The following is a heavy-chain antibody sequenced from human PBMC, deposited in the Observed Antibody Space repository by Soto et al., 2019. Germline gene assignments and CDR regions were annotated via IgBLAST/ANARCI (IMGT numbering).Heavy chain of an antibody. D-gene: IGHD5-18*01. J-gene: IGHJ6*02. CDR2: ISSRGDRT. CDR3: AKETGYSYGFQPNALDV. CDR1: GFTFSRYA. V-gene: IGHV3-23*01. Sequence: TGGSLRLSCAGSGFTFSRYAMNWVRQAPGKGLEWVSIISSRGDRTSYAESVKGRFTISRDDSKNTLFLHMNSLGAEDTAVYYCAKETGYSYGFQPNALDVWGHGTTVTVSS.